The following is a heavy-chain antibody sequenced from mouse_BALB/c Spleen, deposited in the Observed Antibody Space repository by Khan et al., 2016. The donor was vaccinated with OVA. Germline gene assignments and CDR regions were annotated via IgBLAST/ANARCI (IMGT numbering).Heavy chain of an antibody. CDR1: GFSFTDYG. D-gene: IGHD4-1*01. V-gene: IGHV2-3*01. Sequence: VELVESGPGLVAPSQSLSITCTVSGFSFTDYGVSWVRQPPGKGLEWLGVIWGDGSTNYHSTLISRLSISKEESKSQDFVKRNSLQTDETATYYRAKGGTSFGGYFEVWGAGTTVTVSS. CDR3: AKGGTSFGGYFEV. CDR2: IWGDGST. J-gene: IGHJ1*01.